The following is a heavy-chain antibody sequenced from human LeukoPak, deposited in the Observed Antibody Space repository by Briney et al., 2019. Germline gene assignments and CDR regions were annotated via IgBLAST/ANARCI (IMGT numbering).Heavy chain of an antibody. V-gene: IGHV3-48*03. CDR1: GFTFRNYE. J-gene: IGHJ4*02. CDR3: HVRLGELSLIT. Sequence: PLGSLRLSCAASGFTFRNYEMSWVRQAPGKGLEWVSYISPSGDTIYYGESVKGRFTISRDNDNNSLYLQMNSLRAEDTAVYYCHVRLGELSLITWGQGTLVTVSS. D-gene: IGHD3-16*02. CDR2: ISPSGDTI.